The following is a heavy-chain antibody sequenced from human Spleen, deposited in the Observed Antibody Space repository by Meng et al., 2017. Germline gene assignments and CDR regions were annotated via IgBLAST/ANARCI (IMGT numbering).Heavy chain of an antibody. J-gene: IGHJ4*02. CDR1: GWSFSDYY. CDR3: ARGPGIAAAGKPFDY. D-gene: IGHD6-13*01. V-gene: IGHV4-34*01. CDR2: INHSGST. Sequence: QVQVQQWGAGLLEPSETLSLTCVVSGWSFSDYYWSWIRQPPGKGLEWIGEINHSGSTNYNPSLESRATISVDTSKNQFSLKLSSVTAADTAVYYCARGPGIAAAGKPFDYWGQGTLVTVSS.